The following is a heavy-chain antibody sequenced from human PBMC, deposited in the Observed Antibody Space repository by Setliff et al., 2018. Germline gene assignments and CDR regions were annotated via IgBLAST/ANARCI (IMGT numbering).Heavy chain of an antibody. CDR3: AKGLHPSIVGALYPDY. V-gene: IGHV3-9*01. CDR1: GFTFSSYT. Sequence: PGGSLRLSCEASGFTFSSYTMTWVRQAPGEGLEWVSGISWNSGSIGYADSVKGRFTISRDNAKNSLYLQMNSLRAEDTALYYCAKGLHPSIVGALYPDYGGQGTLVTVSS. J-gene: IGHJ4*02. D-gene: IGHD1-26*01. CDR2: ISWNSGSI.